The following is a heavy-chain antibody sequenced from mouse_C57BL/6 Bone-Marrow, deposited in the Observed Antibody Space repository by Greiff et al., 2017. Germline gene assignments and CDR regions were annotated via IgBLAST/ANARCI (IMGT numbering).Heavy chain of an antibody. V-gene: IGHV1-55*01. CDR1: GYTFTSYW. J-gene: IGHJ1*03. CDR3: ARPYYSNYWYFDV. Sequence: QVQLQQPGAELVKPGASVKMSCKASGYTFTSYWITWVKQRPGQGLEWLGDIYPGSGSTNYNEKFKRKATLTVDTYSSTAYLQLSSLTSEDSAVYYSARPYYSNYWYFDVWGTGTTVTVSS. D-gene: IGHD2-5*01. CDR2: IYPGSGST.